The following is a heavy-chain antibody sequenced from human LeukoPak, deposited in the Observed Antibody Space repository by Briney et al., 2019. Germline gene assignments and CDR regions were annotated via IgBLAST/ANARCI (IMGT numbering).Heavy chain of an antibody. CDR1: GGSFSGYY. J-gene: IGHJ6*02. CDR2: IYHSGST. CDR3: ARGGSDSSGYYRNYYYYGMDV. V-gene: IGHV4-34*01. D-gene: IGHD3-22*01. Sequence: SETLSLTCAVYGGSFSGYYWSWIRQPPGKGLEWIGYIYHSGSTYYNPSLKSRVTISVDRSKNQFSLKLSSVTAADTAVYYCARGGSDSSGYYRNYYYYGMDVWGQGTTVTVSS.